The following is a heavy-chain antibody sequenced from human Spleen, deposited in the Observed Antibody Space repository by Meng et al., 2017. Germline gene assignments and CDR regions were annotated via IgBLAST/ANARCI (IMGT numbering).Heavy chain of an antibody. CDR3: ARGPTTMAHDFDY. CDR2: INHGGST. D-gene: IGHD4-11*01. Sequence: QGRLQQWGAGLLKPSETLSLTLVVSGGSFSDYYWSWIRQPPGKGLEWIGEINHGGSTNYNPSLESRATISVDTSQNNLSLKLSSVTAADSAVYYCARGPTTMAHDFDYWGQGTLVTVS. V-gene: IGHV4-34*01. CDR1: GGSFSDYY. J-gene: IGHJ4*02.